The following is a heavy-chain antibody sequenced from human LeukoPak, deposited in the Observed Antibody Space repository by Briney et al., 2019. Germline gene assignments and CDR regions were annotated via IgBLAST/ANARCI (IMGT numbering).Heavy chain of an antibody. D-gene: IGHD2-21*01. CDR2: IRRKRNGYTT. V-gene: IGHV3-72*01. Sequence: GGSLRLSCAASGFTFSDYILDWVRQAPGKGLEWIGRIRRKRNGYTTEFAASVKGRFTILRDDSEKSMYLHMNNVKTEDTAVYYCSREGAQGDQSAFDVWGQGTMVTVSS. CDR3: SREGAQGDQSAFDV. J-gene: IGHJ3*01. CDR1: GFTFSDYI.